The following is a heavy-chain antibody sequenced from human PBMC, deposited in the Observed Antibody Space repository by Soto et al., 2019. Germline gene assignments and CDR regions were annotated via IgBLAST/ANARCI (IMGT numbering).Heavy chain of an antibody. D-gene: IGHD2-15*01. CDR1: GGTFSSNT. CDR3: AREVELLLVY. CDR2: IIPIFGTA. Sequence: QVQLVQSGAEVKKPGSSVKVSCKASGGTFSSNTISWVRQAPGQGLEWMGGIIPIFGTANYAQKFQGRVTITADESTSTTYMDLSSLRSEETAVYYCAREVELLLVYWGQGTLVTVSS. V-gene: IGHV1-69*01. J-gene: IGHJ4*02.